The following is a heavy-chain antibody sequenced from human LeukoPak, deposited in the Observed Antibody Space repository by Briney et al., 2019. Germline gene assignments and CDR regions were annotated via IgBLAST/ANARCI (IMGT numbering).Heavy chain of an antibody. V-gene: IGHV4-39*01. CDR2: VSHSGRI. CDR3: WAIVTTIKLDF. Sequence: PSETLSLTCTVSGGSISSSSYSWGWIRQPPGKGLEWIGSVSHSGRINYDPSLKNRVTISVDTSKHQFSLKLSSVTAADTAVYYCWAIVTTIKLDFWGQGTLVTVSS. J-gene: IGHJ4*02. D-gene: IGHD5-12*01. CDR1: GGSISSSSYS.